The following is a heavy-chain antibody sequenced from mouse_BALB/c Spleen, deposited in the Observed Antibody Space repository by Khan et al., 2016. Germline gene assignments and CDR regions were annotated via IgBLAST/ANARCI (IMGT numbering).Heavy chain of an antibody. CDR2: INPSTGYT. V-gene: IGHV1-7*01. D-gene: IGHD2-14*01. CDR1: GYTFTSYW. Sequence: QVQLQQSGAELAKPGASVKMSCKAFGYTFTSYWMHWVKQRPGQGLEWIGYINPSTGYTEYNQKFKDKATLTADKSSSTAYMQLSSLTSEDSAVYYCASRYDAWFAYWGQGTLVTVSA. CDR3: ASRYDAWFAY. J-gene: IGHJ3*01.